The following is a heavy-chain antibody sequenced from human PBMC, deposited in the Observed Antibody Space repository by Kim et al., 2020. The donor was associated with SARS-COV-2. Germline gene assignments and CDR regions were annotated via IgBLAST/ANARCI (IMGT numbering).Heavy chain of an antibody. J-gene: IGHJ3*01. CDR3: VRDRGGGAFDF. CDR1: GFTFSDYY. CDR2: INKNRTTT. D-gene: IGHD3-16*01. V-gene: IGHV3-48*02. Sequence: GGSLRLSCATSGFTFSDYYMNWVRLPPGKGLEWLSFINKNRTTTYYADSVKGRFTISRDNAKNTLYLQMNSLRDEDTGVYYCVRDRGGGAFDFWGQVANVVVAS.